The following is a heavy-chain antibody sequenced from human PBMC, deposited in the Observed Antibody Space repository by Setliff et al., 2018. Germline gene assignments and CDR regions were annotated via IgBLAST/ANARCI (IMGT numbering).Heavy chain of an antibody. Sequence: SETLSLTCSVSGGSISPYYWIWIRQSPGKGLEWIGYIFYSGSARYNPSLESRVTMSVDTSKNQISLKLTSVTAADTAVYYCARQDRFYDRSVFVEYFQHWGQDALGTVSS. J-gene: IGHJ1*01. V-gene: IGHV4-59*08. CDR2: IFYSGSA. D-gene: IGHD3-22*01. CDR1: GGSISPYY. CDR3: ARQDRFYDRSVFVEYFQH.